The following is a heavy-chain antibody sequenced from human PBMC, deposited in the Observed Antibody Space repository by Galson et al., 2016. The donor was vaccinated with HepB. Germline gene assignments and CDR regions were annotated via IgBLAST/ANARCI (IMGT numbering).Heavy chain of an antibody. D-gene: IGHD2/OR15-2a*01. CDR3: AKRHEYCPPVGCSVDY. CDR2: DSMDGRRK. V-gene: IGHV3-30*18. Sequence: SLRLSCAASGFTFSGYGMHWVRQAPGKGLEWMAADSMDGRRKFYADSVKGRFTISRDNSNNILFLQMSSLRADDTAVYFCAKRHEYCPPVGCSVDYWGQGTLVSVSS. CDR1: GFTFSGYG. J-gene: IGHJ4*02.